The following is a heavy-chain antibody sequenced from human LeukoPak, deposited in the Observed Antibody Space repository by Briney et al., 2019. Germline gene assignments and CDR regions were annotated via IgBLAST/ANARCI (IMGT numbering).Heavy chain of an antibody. CDR1: GGSISSSSYY. V-gene: IGHV4-39*07. CDR2: IYYSGST. Sequence: SETLSLTCTVSGGSISSSSYYWGWIRQPPGKGLEWIGSIYYSGSTYYNPSLKSRVTISVDTSKNQFSLKLSSVTAADTAVYYCARAMGGPWFGDYLFDYWGQGTLVTVSS. CDR3: ARAMGGPWFGDYLFDY. J-gene: IGHJ4*02. D-gene: IGHD3-10*01.